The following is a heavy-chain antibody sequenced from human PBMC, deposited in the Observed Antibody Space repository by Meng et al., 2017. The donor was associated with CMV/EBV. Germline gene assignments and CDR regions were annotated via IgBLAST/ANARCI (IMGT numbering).Heavy chain of an antibody. CDR3: ARGSTDDNSWYYY. J-gene: IGHJ4*02. Sequence: AGSLRPSCAVSGLTFSSYVMHWVRQAPGKGLEWVAVISYDGSNKYYADSVKGRFTISRDNSKNTLYLQMNSLRAEDTAVYYCARGSTDDNSWYYYWGQGTLVTVSS. V-gene: IGHV3-30*04. CDR1: GLTFSSYV. CDR2: ISYDGSNK. D-gene: IGHD6-13*01.